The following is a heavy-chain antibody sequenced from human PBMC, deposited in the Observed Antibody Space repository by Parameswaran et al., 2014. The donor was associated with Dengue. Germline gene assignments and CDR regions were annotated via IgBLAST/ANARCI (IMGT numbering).Heavy chain of an antibody. V-gene: IGHV5-51*01. CDR3: ARPGRDGYNLGLDY. Sequence: VRQMPGKGLEWMGIIYPGDSDTRYSPSFQGQVTISADRSISTAYLQWSSLKASDTAMYYCARPGRDGYNLGLDYWGQGTLVTVSS. CDR2: IYPGDSDT. D-gene: IGHD5-24*01. J-gene: IGHJ4*02.